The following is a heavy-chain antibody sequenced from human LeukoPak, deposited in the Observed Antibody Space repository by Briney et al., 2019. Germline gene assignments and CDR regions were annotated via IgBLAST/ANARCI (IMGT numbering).Heavy chain of an antibody. Sequence: PGGSLRLSCAASGFTVSDNYMTWVRQAPGKGLEWVSSIYSAGATHYAESVKGRFTISRDNSKNTLYLQMNSLRAEDTAVYYCARGSYYDSSGNAFDIWGQGTMVTVSS. CDR1: GFTVSDNY. V-gene: IGHV3-66*02. CDR2: IYSAGAT. D-gene: IGHD3-22*01. CDR3: ARGSYYDSSGNAFDI. J-gene: IGHJ3*02.